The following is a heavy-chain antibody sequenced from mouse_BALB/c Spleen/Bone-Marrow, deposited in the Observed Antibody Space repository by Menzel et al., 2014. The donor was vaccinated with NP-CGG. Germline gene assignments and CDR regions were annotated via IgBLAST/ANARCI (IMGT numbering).Heavy chain of an antibody. D-gene: IGHD2-12*01. CDR3: AKKPPIYTIGY. J-gene: IGHJ2*01. V-gene: IGHV2-2*02. Sequence: VQLQESGPGLVQPSQSLSITCTVSGFSLTNYGEHWVRQSPGKGLEWLGVIWSGGSTDYNADFISRLTISKNNSKSQVFFKMNSLQAKDTAIYYCAKKPPIYTIGYWGQGTTLTGSS. CDR2: IWSGGST. CDR1: GFSLTNYG.